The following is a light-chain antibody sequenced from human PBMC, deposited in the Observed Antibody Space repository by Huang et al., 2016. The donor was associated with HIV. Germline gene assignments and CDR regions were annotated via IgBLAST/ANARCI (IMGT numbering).Light chain of an antibody. J-gene: IGKJ2*01. CDR3: QHYDDPYT. CDR2: DAS. Sequence: DIQMTQSPSSLSASVGDRVTITCQASQDISNYLSWYQHKPGRAPKPLIFDASSLETGAPSRFSGRGSGTYFTLTIASLQPEDVATYYCQHYDDPYTFGQGTKLEIK. CDR1: QDISNY. V-gene: IGKV1-33*01.